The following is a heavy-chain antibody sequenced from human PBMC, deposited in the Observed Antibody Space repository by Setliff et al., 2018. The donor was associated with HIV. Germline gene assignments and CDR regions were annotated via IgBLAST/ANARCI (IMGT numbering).Heavy chain of an antibody. CDR3: ARGDGEASFDI. D-gene: IGHD3-10*01. V-gene: IGHV4-34*01. CDR1: GGSISFYY. J-gene: IGHJ3*02. Sequence: LSLTCTVSGGSISFYYWSWIRQPPGKGLEWIGEIYHSGSTNYSPSLNSRVTISLDKSKNQFSLKLTSVNAADTAVYYCARGDGEASFDIWGRGTMVTVSS. CDR2: IYHSGST.